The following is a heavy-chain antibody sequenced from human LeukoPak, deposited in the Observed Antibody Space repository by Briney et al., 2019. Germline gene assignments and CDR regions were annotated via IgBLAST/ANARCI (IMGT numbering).Heavy chain of an antibody. V-gene: IGHV3-30*02. CDR1: GITFRSNG. D-gene: IGHD3-3*01. Sequence: GGSLRLSCTASGITFRSNGMHWVRQAPGKGLEWVAFIWFDERYEDYADSVKGRFTISRDNSKNTLYLQMNGLRAEDTAVYYCSKVSDDFWSGYYTGGYFDYWGQGTLVTVSS. CDR2: IWFDERYE. J-gene: IGHJ4*02. CDR3: SKVSDDFWSGYYTGGYFDY.